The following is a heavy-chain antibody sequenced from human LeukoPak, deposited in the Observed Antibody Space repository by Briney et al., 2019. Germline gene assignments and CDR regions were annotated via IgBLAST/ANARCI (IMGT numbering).Heavy chain of an antibody. D-gene: IGHD3-3*01. J-gene: IGHJ6*02. CDR3: ARDPRLLAYGMDV. CDR2: INPSGGST. V-gene: IGHV1-46*01. CDR1: GYTFTSYY. Sequence: ASVKVSCKASGYTFTSYYMHWVRQAPGQGLEWMGIINPSGGSTSYAQKFQGRVTMTRDTSTSTVYMELSSLRAEDTAVYYCARDPRLLAYGMDVWGQGTTVTVSS.